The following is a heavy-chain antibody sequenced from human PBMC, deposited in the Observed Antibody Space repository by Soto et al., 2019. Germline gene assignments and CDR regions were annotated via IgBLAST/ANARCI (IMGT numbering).Heavy chain of an antibody. CDR3: ARAMIVVGGMDV. Sequence: SETLSLTCTVSGGSISSYYWSWIRQPPGKGLEWIGYISYSGSTNYNPSLKSRVTISVDTSKDQFSLKLSSVTAADTAVYYCARAMIVVGGMDVWGQGTTVTVSS. J-gene: IGHJ6*02. CDR1: GGSISSYY. D-gene: IGHD3-22*01. V-gene: IGHV4-59*08. CDR2: ISYSGST.